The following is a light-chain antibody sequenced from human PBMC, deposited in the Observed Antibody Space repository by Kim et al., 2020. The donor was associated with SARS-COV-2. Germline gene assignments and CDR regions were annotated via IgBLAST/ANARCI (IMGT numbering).Light chain of an antibody. Sequence: SESVGDRVTITCRASQSISSWLAWYQQKPGKAPKLLIYKASSLESGVPSRFSGSGSGTEFTLTISSLQPDDFATYYCQHYNSYLYTFGQGTKLEIK. CDR1: QSISSW. CDR2: KAS. J-gene: IGKJ2*01. CDR3: QHYNSYLYT. V-gene: IGKV1-5*03.